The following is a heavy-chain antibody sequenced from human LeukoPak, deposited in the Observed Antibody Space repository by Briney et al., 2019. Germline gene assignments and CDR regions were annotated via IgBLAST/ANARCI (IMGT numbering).Heavy chain of an antibody. D-gene: IGHD2-15*01. V-gene: IGHV5-51*01. CDR3: ARLRGSGPTEVDP. Sequence: GESLKISCKGSGYSFTSHWIGWVRQMPGKGLEWMGVIYPGDFDTRYSPSFQGQVTISADKSISTAYLQWSSLKASDTAMYYCARLRGSGPTEVDPWGQGTLVTVSS. J-gene: IGHJ5*02. CDR1: GYSFTSHW. CDR2: IYPGDFDT.